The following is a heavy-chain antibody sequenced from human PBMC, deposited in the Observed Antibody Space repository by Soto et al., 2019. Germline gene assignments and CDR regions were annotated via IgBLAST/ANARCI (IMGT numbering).Heavy chain of an antibody. CDR3: VRSWAY. Sequence: EVQLLESGGGLVQPGGSLRLSCAASGFSFSSYGMNWVRLAPGEGLEWVSTVSPAGTTLYADSVRGRFTISGDNSKSTVDLQMNGLRVDDTAIYYCVRSWAYWGRGTVVTVSS. D-gene: IGHD6-13*01. J-gene: IGHJ4*02. CDR2: VSPAGTT. V-gene: IGHV3-23*01. CDR1: GFSFSSYG.